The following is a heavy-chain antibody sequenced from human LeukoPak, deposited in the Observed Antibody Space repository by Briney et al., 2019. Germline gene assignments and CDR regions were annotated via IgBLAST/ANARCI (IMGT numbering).Heavy chain of an antibody. D-gene: IGHD4-23*01. CDR3: ARVGSVVSFWAFDI. Sequence: GGSLRLSRAASGFTFSNAWMSWVRQAPGKGLEWVSYISNSGSTINYADSVKGRFTISRDNAKNSLYLQMNSLRAEDTAVYYCARVGSVVSFWAFDIWGQGTMVTVSS. V-gene: IGHV3-11*01. J-gene: IGHJ3*02. CDR1: GFTFSNAW. CDR2: ISNSGSTI.